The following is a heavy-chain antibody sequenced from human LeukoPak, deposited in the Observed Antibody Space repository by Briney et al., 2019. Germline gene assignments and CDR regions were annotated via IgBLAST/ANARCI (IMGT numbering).Heavy chain of an antibody. CDR3: ARARTYGDPEKYYFDY. CDR1: GFTFTNYY. D-gene: IGHD4-17*01. CDR2: ISYDGSNK. J-gene: IGHJ4*02. V-gene: IGHV3-30-3*01. Sequence: GGSLRLSCAASGFTFTNYYMHWVRQAPGKGLEWVAVISYDGSNKYYADSVKGRFTISRDNSKNTLYLQMNSLRAEDTAVYYCARARTYGDPEKYYFDYWGQGTLVTVSS.